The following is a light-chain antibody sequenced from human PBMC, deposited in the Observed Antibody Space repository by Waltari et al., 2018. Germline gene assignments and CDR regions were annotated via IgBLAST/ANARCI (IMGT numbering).Light chain of an antibody. V-gene: IGKV1-39*01. Sequence: DVQMTQSPSSLSASVGDRVTITCQASESISKYLNWYQHKPGTAPKLLIYAASNLQRGVPTRFSGSRSGTEFTLTITNLQPEDSATYYCHQTDSVPRTFGGGTKVEIK. J-gene: IGKJ4*01. CDR2: AAS. CDR1: ESISKY. CDR3: HQTDSVPRT.